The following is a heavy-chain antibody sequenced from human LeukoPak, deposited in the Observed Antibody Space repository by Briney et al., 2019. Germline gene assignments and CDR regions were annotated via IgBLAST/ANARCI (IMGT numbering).Heavy chain of an antibody. CDR1: GFTVSSNY. D-gene: IGHD6-13*01. CDR2: IYSGGST. V-gene: IGHV3-53*01. CDR3: AKVPRSSWYFDY. J-gene: IGHJ4*02. Sequence: GGSLRLSCAASGFTVSSNYMSWVRQAPGKGLEWVSVIYSGGSTYYADSVKGRFTISRDNSKNTLYLQMNSLRAEDTAVYYCAKVPRSSWYFDYWGQGTLVTVSS.